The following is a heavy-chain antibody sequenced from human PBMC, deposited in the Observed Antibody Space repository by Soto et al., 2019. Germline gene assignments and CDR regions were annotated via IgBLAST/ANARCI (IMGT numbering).Heavy chain of an antibody. CDR2: IYWDDDK. J-gene: IGHJ4*02. CDR3: ARRTIADYFDY. CDR1: GFSLSTSGVG. V-gene: IGHV2-5*02. D-gene: IGHD6-13*01. Sequence: QITLKESGPTLVKPTQTLTVTCTFSGFSLSTSGVGVGWIRQPPGKALEWLALIYWDDDKRFSPSLKSSLTITKDTSKNQVVLTMTDLDPVDTATYYCARRTIADYFDYWGQGTLVTVSS.